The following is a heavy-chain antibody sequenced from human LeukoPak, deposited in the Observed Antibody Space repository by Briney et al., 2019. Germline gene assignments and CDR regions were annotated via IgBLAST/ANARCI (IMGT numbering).Heavy chain of an antibody. CDR3: AKAGGSSWYDA. J-gene: IGHJ5*02. V-gene: IGHV3-23*01. Sequence: GGSLRLSCAASGFTFSIYAIHWVRQAPGKGLEWVSAISASGGRTYYADSVKGRFTISRDNSKNTMYQQMNSLRAEDTAVYYCAKAGGSSWYDAWGQGILVTVSS. CDR2: ISASGGRT. CDR1: GFTFSIYA. D-gene: IGHD6-13*01.